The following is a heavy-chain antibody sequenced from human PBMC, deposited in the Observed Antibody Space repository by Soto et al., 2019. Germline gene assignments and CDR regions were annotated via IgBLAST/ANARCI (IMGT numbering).Heavy chain of an antibody. CDR1: GYTFTSYG. J-gene: IGHJ3*02. CDR2: ISAYNGNT. Sequence: ASVKVSCKASGYTFTSYGISWVRQAPGQGLEWMGWISAYNGNTNYAQKLQGRVTMTTDTSTSTAYMELRSLRSDDTAVYYCARDNPLYRSGSYQTGDAFDIWGQGTMVTVSS. D-gene: IGHD3-10*01. V-gene: IGHV1-18*04. CDR3: ARDNPLYRSGSYQTGDAFDI.